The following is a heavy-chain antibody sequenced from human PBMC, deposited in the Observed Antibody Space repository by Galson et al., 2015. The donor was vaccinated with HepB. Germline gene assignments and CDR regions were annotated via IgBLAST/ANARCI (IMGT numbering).Heavy chain of an antibody. Sequence: SVKVSCKASGSTFTSYAMNWVRQAPGQGLEWMGWINTNTGNPTYAQGFTGRFVFSLDTSVSTAYLQTSSLKAEDTAVYYCARGYYGSGIDYWGQGTLVTVSS. D-gene: IGHD3-10*01. CDR2: INTNTGNP. CDR3: ARGYYGSGIDY. CDR1: GSTFTSYA. J-gene: IGHJ4*02. V-gene: IGHV7-4-1*02.